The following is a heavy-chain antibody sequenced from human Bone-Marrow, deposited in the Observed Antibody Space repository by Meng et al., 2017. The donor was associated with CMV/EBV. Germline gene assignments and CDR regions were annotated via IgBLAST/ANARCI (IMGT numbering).Heavy chain of an antibody. CDR2: ISWNSGSI. CDR3: AGDDRYRWLQSYGMDV. CDR1: GFTFDDYA. J-gene: IGHJ6*04. Sequence: GGSLRLSCAASGFTFDDYAMHWVRQAPGKGLEWVSGISWNSGSIDYADSVKGRFTISRDNAKNSLYLQMNSLRAEDTAVYYCAGDDRYRWLQSYGMDVWGEGTTVTVSS. D-gene: IGHD5-24*01. V-gene: IGHV3-9*01.